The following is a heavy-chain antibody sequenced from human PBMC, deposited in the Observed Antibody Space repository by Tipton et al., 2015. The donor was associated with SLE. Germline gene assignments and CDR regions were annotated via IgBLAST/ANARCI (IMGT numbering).Heavy chain of an antibody. D-gene: IGHD6-19*01. Sequence: GSLRLSCAASGFTFSSYWMHWVRQAPGKGLVWVSRINSDGGSTSYADSVKGRFTISRDNAKNTLYLQMNSLRAEDTAVYYCARDIGIAVAGSPYGMDVWGQGTTVTVSS. J-gene: IGHJ6*02. CDR2: INSDGGST. CDR3: ARDIGIAVAGSPYGMDV. CDR1: GFTFSSYW. V-gene: IGHV3-74*01.